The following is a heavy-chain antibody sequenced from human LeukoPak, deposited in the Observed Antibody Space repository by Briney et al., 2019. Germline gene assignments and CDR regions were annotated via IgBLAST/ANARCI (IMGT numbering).Heavy chain of an antibody. CDR3: AKDIAVAGPPDWYFDL. Sequence: PSETLSLTCTVSGGSISSYYWSWIRQPPGKGLEWIGYIYYSGSTNYNPSLKSRVTISVDTSKNQFSLKLSSVTAADTTVYYCAKDIAVAGPPDWYFDLWGRGTLVTVSS. D-gene: IGHD6-19*01. CDR1: GGSISSYY. V-gene: IGHV4-59*12. CDR2: IYYSGST. J-gene: IGHJ2*01.